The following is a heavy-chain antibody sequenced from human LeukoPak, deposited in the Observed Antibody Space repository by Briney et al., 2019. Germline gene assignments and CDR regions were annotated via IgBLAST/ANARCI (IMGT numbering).Heavy chain of an antibody. Sequence: PGGYLRLSCAASRFTFSSYAMHWVRQAPGKGLEWVAVISNDGSNKYYADSAKGRCTMSRDNSKNTLYMQMNSLRAEDTAVYYCARDRGYSSSWNYYYYYMDVWGKGTTVTVSS. CDR1: RFTFSSYA. D-gene: IGHD6-13*01. CDR2: ISNDGSNK. V-gene: IGHV3-30*04. CDR3: ARDRGYSSSWNYYYYYMDV. J-gene: IGHJ6*03.